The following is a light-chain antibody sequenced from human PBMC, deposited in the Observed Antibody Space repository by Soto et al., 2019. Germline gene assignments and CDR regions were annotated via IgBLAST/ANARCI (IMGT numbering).Light chain of an antibody. CDR1: QAISNY. Sequence: DIQMTQSPSSLSASVGDRVTITCRASQAISNYLAWYQQKPGKVPKLLIYAASTLQSGVPSRFSGSGSGTDFTLTISSLQPEDVATYYFQKYNGVPLTFGGGTKVEIK. J-gene: IGKJ4*01. V-gene: IGKV1-27*01. CDR2: AAS. CDR3: QKYNGVPLT.